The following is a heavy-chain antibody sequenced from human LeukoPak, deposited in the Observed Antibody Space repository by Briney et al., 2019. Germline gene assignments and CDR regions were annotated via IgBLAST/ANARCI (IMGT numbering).Heavy chain of an antibody. D-gene: IGHD4-17*01. V-gene: IGHV5-51*01. CDR2: IYPGDSDT. CDR1: GYSFTSYW. Sequence: LGESLKISCKGSGYSFTSYWIGWVRQMPGKGLEWMGIIYPGDSDTRYSPSFQGQVTISADKSISTVYLQWNSLKASDTAMYCCVRPKIDYGRYYYMDVWGKGTTVTVSS. CDR3: VRPKIDYGRYYYMDV. J-gene: IGHJ6*03.